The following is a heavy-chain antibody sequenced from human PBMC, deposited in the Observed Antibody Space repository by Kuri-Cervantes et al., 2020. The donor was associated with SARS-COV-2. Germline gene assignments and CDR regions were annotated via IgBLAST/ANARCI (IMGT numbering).Heavy chain of an antibody. CDR3: AKTPIVVVTAITYYFDY. D-gene: IGHD2-21*02. CDR1: GFTFSSYA. CDR2: ISGSGGST. Sequence: GESLKISCAASGFTFSSYAMSWVRQAPGKGLEWVSAISGSGGSTYYADSVKGRFTISRDNPKNTLYLQMNSLRTEDTAVYYCAKTPIVVVTAITYYFDYWGQGTLVTVSS. V-gene: IGHV3-23*01. J-gene: IGHJ4*02.